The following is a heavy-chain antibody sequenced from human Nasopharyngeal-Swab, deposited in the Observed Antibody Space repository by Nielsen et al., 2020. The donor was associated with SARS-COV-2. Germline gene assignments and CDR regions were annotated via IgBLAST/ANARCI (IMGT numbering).Heavy chain of an antibody. Sequence: GGSLRLSCAASGFTFDDYAMHWVRQAPGKGLEWVSGISWNSGSIGYADSVKGRFTISRDNAKNSLYPQMNSLRAEDTALYYCAKLGYFDLWGRGTLVTVSS. V-gene: IGHV3-9*01. CDR3: AKLGYFDL. CDR1: GFTFDDYA. CDR2: ISWNSGSI. J-gene: IGHJ2*01.